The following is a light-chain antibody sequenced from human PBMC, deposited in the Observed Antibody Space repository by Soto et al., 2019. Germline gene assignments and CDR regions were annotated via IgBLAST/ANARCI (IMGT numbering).Light chain of an antibody. CDR3: QQYYSSPSIT. CDR2: WAS. Sequence: DIVMTQSPDSLAVSLGERATINCKSSQSVLHSSNNKNYLSWYPQTPGQPPKLLIYWASIRESGVPDRFSGSGSGTDFTLTISSLQAEDVAVYYCQQYYSSPSITFGQGTRLEIK. V-gene: IGKV4-1*01. J-gene: IGKJ5*01. CDR1: QSVLHSSNNKNY.